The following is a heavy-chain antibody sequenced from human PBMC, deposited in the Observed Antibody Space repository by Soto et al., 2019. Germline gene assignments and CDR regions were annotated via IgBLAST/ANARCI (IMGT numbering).Heavy chain of an antibody. Sequence: SGWSLRLSCAASGFTFSDYYMSWIRQAPGKGLEWVSYISSSGSTIYYADSVKGRFTISRDNAKNSLYLQMNSLRAEDTAVYYWARSRQGYCSGGSGYGAVDAVDLWGQGTMDTVS. CDR3: ARSRQGYCSGGSGYGAVDAVDL. CDR2: ISSSGSTI. D-gene: IGHD2-15*01. J-gene: IGHJ3*01. V-gene: IGHV3-11*01. CDR1: GFTFSDYY.